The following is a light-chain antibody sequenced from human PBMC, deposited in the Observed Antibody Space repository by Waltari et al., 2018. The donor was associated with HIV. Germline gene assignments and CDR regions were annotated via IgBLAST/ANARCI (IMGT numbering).Light chain of an antibody. Sequence: QSALTQPRSVSGSPGPSVTISCTGTSSDVGGYNFVSWYQQHPGKAPTLVIYDVSKCPAGVPDRFAGSKSGNTDSLTISGLQAEDEADYYCCSYTGSYTWVFGGGTELTVL. V-gene: IGLV2-11*01. CDR3: CSYTGSYTWV. CDR1: SSDVGGYNF. J-gene: IGLJ3*02. CDR2: DVS.